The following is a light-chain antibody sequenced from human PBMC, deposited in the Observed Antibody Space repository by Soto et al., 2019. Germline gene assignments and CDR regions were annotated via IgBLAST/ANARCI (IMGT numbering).Light chain of an antibody. Sequence: QSALTQPASVSGSPGQSITISCTGTSSDVGGYAYVSWYQQYPGKAPKLVISEVSNRPSGVSHRFSGSRSGNTAYLTISGLQAEDEADYYCSSYTSSSTVVFGGGTKLTVL. CDR1: SSDVGGYAY. J-gene: IGLJ2*01. CDR2: EVS. V-gene: IGLV2-14*01. CDR3: SSYTSSSTVV.